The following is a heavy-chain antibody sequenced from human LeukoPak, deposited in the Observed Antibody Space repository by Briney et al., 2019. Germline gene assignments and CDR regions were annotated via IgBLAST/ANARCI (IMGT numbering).Heavy chain of an antibody. Sequence: GGSLRLSCAASGFTFSSYSMNWVRQAPGKGLEWVSSISSSSSYIYYADSVKGRFTISGDNAKNSLYLQMNSLRAEDTAVYYCAREEQQLAHPDYWGQGTLVTVSS. J-gene: IGHJ4*02. D-gene: IGHD6-13*01. CDR3: AREEQQLAHPDY. V-gene: IGHV3-21*01. CDR1: GFTFSSYS. CDR2: ISSSSSYI.